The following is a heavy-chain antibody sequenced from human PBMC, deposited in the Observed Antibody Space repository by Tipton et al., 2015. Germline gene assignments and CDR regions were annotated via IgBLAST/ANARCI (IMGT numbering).Heavy chain of an antibody. Sequence: RSLRLSCAASGFTFSSYGMHWVRQAPGKGLEWVAVIWYDGSNKYYADSVKGRFTISRDNSKNTLYLQMNSLRAEDTAVYYCARDLHDYGSYGIDYWGQGTLVTVSS. V-gene: IGHV3-33*01. CDR1: GFTFSSYG. CDR2: IWYDGSNK. D-gene: IGHD4-17*01. J-gene: IGHJ4*02. CDR3: ARDLHDYGSYGIDY.